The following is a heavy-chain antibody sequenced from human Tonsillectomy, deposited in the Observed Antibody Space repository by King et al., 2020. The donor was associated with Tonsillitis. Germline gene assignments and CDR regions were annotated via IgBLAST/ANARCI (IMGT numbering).Heavy chain of an antibody. CDR3: AAGYYDSSGFSFYYYFYIDV. CDR2: IIPIFGTT. J-gene: IGHJ6*03. CDR1: GGTFSSYA. D-gene: IGHD3-22*01. Sequence: MQLVQSGAEVKKPGSSVKVSCKASGGTFSSYAISWVRQAPGQGLEWMGGIIPIFGTTYFTQKFQGRITITADKSTSTASMELSSLRSEDTAVYYCAAGYYDSSGFSFYYYFYIDVGGKGATVTVSS. V-gene: IGHV1-69*06.